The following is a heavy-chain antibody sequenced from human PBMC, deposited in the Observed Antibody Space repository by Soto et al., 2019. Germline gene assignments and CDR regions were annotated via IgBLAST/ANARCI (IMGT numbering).Heavy chain of an antibody. CDR1: GFTFSSYS. J-gene: IGHJ6*03. V-gene: IGHV3-48*01. CDR2: ISSSSSTI. Sequence: GGSLRLSCAASGFTFSSYSMNWVRQAPGKGLEWVSYISSSSSTIYYADSVKGRFTISRDNAKNSLYLQMNSLRAEDTAVYYCASRAATRYCSGGSCYYYYYYMDVWGKGTTVTVSS. CDR3: ASRAATRYCSGGSCYYYYYYMDV. D-gene: IGHD2-15*01.